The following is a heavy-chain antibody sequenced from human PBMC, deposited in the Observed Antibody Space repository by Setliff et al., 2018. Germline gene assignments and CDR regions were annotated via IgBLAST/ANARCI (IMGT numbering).Heavy chain of an antibody. D-gene: IGHD1-1*01. V-gene: IGHV3-15*01. CDR2: IRSRNDGGTT. Sequence: GGSLRLSCAASGLTFSHAWMTWVRQSPGKGPEWVGRIRSRNDGGTTDYAAPVKGRFTFSRDDSKNTLYLQMNNLKTEDTATYYCTSAKLERRTGHHYYMDVWGKGTTVTVSS. CDR1: GLTFSHAW. J-gene: IGHJ6*03. CDR3: TSAKLERRTGHHYYMDV.